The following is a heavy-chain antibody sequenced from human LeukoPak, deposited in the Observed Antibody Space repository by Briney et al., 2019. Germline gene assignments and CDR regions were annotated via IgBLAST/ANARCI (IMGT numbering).Heavy chain of an antibody. CDR3: ARLFWSSGWYYFDY. CDR2: IIPIFGTA. J-gene: IGHJ4*02. D-gene: IGHD6-19*01. CDR1: GGTFSSYA. Sequence: SVKVSCKASGGTFSSYAVTWVRQAPGQGLEWMGGIIPIFGTANYAQKFQGRVTITTDESTSTAYMELSSLRSEDTAVYYCARLFWSSGWYYFDYWGQGTLVTVSS. V-gene: IGHV1-69*05.